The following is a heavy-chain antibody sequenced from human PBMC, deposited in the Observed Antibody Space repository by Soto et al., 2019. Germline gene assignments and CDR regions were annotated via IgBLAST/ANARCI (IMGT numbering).Heavy chain of an antibody. CDR1: GFTFSSYA. V-gene: IGHV3-21*01. CDR3: ARDLPPHLIAARPADY. D-gene: IGHD6-6*01. J-gene: IGHJ4*02. Sequence: GGSLRLSCAASGFTFSSYAMNWVRQAPGKGLEWVSSISSSSSNIYYADSVKGRFTISRDNAKNSLYLQMNSLRAEDTAVYYCARDLPPHLIAARPADYWXQGTLVTVSS. CDR2: ISSSSSNI.